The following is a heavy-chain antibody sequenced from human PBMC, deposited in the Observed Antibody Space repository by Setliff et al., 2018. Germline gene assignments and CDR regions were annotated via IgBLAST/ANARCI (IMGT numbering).Heavy chain of an antibody. Sequence: PSETLSLTCAVYGGSFTDHFWSWMRQPPGKGLEWIGEINHSGSTNYNPSLKSRVSISVDASKNQFSLKLTSVTAADTAVYFCARVPHIWFGELVTFDDAFDIWGQGTMVTVSS. V-gene: IGHV4-34*01. D-gene: IGHD3-10*01. J-gene: IGHJ3*02. CDR3: ARVPHIWFGELVTFDDAFDI. CDR2: INHSGST. CDR1: GGSFTDHF.